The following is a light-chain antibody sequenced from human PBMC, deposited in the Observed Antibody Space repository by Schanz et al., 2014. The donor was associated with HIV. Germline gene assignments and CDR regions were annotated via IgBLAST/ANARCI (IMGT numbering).Light chain of an antibody. CDR3: QQRSNWPPAST. V-gene: IGKV3-11*01. J-gene: IGKJ2*01. CDR2: DAS. CDR1: QSVSNN. Sequence: ETMMTQSPATLSVSPGERATLSCRASQSVSNNLAWFQQTPGQAPRLLIYDASNRATGIPARFSGSGSGTDFTLTISSLEPEDFAVYYCQQRSNWPPASTFGQGTKLEIK.